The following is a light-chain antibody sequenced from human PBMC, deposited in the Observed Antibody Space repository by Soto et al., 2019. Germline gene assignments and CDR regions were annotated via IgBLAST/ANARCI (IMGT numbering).Light chain of an antibody. Sequence: EIGLTQSPSTLSLSPGERATLSFRASQSVSSYLAWYQQKPGQAPRLLIYDASNRATGIPARFSGSGSGTDFTLTIRSLEPEDFAVYYCQQRSNWLTFGQGTRLEIK. J-gene: IGKJ5*01. CDR3: QQRSNWLT. CDR1: QSVSSY. CDR2: DAS. V-gene: IGKV3-11*01.